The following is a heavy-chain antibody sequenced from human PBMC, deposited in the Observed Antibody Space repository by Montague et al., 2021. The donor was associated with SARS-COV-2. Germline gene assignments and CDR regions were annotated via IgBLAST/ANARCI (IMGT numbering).Heavy chain of an antibody. V-gene: IGHV1-8*01. CDR2: MNPNSGNT. J-gene: IGHJ4*02. CDR1: GYTFTSYD. D-gene: IGHD3-22*01. Sequence: SVKVSCKAPGYTFTSYDINWVRQATGQGLEWMGWMNPNSGNTGYAQKFQGRVTMTRNTSISTAYMELSSLRSEDTAVYYCARAQYYYDSSGYYPAYWGQGTLVTVSS. CDR3: ARAQYYYDSSGYYPAY.